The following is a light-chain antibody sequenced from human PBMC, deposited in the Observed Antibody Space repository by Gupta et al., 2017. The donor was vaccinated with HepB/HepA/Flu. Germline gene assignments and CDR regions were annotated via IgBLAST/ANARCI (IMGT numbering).Light chain of an antibody. Sequence: DIQLTQSPSFLSASVGDRVTITCRTSQGVRNYLAWYQQNPGKAPKLLIYAASTLQTGVPSTFSGTYSGTEVTLTISSLQPEDRATYYCQQFNTFGQGTRLEIK. CDR3: QQFNT. J-gene: IGKJ5*01. CDR2: AAS. CDR1: QGVRNY. V-gene: IGKV1-9*01.